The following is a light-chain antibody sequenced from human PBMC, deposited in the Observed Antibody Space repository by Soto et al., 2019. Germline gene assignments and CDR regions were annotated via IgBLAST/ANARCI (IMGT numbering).Light chain of an antibody. Sequence: QSALTQSPSASGTPGQRVTISCSGSTSNFGSNSVNWYQQLPGTAPKVVIYGNINRPSGVPDRFSGSKSGTSASLAITGLQADDEADYYCQSYDRSLSSPIFGGGTKLTVL. J-gene: IGLJ2*01. CDR3: QSYDRSLSSPI. V-gene: IGLV1-40*01. CDR1: TSNFGSNS. CDR2: GNI.